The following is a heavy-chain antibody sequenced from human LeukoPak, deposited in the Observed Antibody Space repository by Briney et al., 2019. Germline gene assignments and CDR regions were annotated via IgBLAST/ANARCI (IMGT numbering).Heavy chain of an antibody. Sequence: GGSLRLSCAASGFTFRNYGMHGVRQAPDEGLHWVAFIRNDGTDKYYTDAVKGRFTISRGNSKNTLYLQMNSLRTEDTAVYYWAKAEEGYCSGGSCYSLNYWGQGALVTVSS. CDR2: IRNDGTDK. D-gene: IGHD2-15*01. CDR1: GFTFRNYG. V-gene: IGHV3-30*02. J-gene: IGHJ4*02. CDR3: AKAEEGYCSGGSCYSLNY.